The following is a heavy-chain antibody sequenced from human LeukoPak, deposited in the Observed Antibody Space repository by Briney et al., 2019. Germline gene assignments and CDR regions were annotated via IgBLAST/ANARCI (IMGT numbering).Heavy chain of an antibody. Sequence: GGSLRLSCVASGFTFSNYWMTWVRQAPGKGLEWVANIRQDGSEKYYVDSVKGRFTISRDNAKNSLYLQMNSLRADDTAVYYCARMNTAMVNGLNYYYYMDVWGKGTTVTISS. D-gene: IGHD5-18*01. CDR1: GFTFSNYW. CDR2: IRQDGSEK. J-gene: IGHJ6*03. V-gene: IGHV3-7*01. CDR3: ARMNTAMVNGLNYYYYMDV.